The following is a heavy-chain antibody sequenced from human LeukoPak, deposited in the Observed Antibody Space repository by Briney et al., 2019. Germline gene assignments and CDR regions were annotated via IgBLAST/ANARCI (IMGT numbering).Heavy chain of an antibody. V-gene: IGHV3-23*01. CDR1: GFTFSTYA. D-gene: IGHD3-22*01. Sequence: GGSLRLSCADSGFTFSTYAMSWVRQAPGKGLAWVASVKSDGAGTHYADSVKGRFTISRDNSKNLLYLQMNSLRAEDTAIYYCARCTTASSGWCNWLDPWGQGTLVTVSS. J-gene: IGHJ5*02. CDR3: ARCTTASSGWCNWLDP. CDR2: VKSDGAGT.